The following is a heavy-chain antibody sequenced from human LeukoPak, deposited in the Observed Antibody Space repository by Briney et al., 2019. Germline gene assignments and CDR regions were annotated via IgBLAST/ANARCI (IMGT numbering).Heavy chain of an antibody. CDR2: IIPIFGTA. D-gene: IGHD4-17*01. J-gene: IGHJ3*02. CDR1: GGTFSSYA. CDR3: ARRRDYGAGDGFDI. V-gene: IGHV1-69*13. Sequence: SVKVSCKASGGTFSSYAISWVRQAPGQGLEWMGGIIPIFGTANYAQKFQGRVTITADESTSTAYMELSSLRSEDTAVYYCARRRDYGAGDGFDIWGQGTMVTVSS.